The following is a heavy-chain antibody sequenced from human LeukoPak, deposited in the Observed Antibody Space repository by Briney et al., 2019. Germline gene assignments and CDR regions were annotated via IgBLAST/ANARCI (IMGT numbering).Heavy chain of an antibody. Sequence: SETLSLTCAVYGGSFSGYYWSWIRQPPGKGLERIGEINHSGSTNHNPSLKSRVTISVDTSKNQFSLKLSSVTAADTAVYYCARGQRLHYDSSGYKALSYWGQGTLVTVSS. CDR2: INHSGST. CDR1: GGSFSGYY. D-gene: IGHD3-22*01. J-gene: IGHJ4*02. CDR3: ARGQRLHYDSSGYKALSY. V-gene: IGHV4-34*01.